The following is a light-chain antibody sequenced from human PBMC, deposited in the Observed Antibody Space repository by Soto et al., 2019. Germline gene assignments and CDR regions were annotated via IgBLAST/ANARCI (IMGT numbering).Light chain of an antibody. V-gene: IGKV3-15*01. CDR1: QSVSSN. CDR3: QQYNNWPLFT. CDR2: GAS. Sequence: EIVMTQSPATLSVSPGERATLSCRASQSVSSNLAWYQQKPGQAPRLLIYGASTRATGIPARFSGSGSGTEFTLTISSLQSEDVAFYYCQQYNNWPLFTFGQGTKLEIK. J-gene: IGKJ2*01.